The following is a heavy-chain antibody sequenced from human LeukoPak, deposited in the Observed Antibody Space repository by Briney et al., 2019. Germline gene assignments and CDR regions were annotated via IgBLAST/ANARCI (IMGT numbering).Heavy chain of an antibody. D-gene: IGHD3-22*01. CDR1: GFTFSSYG. J-gene: IGHJ3*02. CDR2: IRYHGSDK. CDR3: AKKWSGDYDSSGVNDALDI. V-gene: IGHV3-30*02. Sequence: GGSLRLSCAASGFTFSSYGMHWVRQAPGKGLEWVAFIRYHGSDKYYADSVKDRFTISRDNSKNTLYLQMNSLRAEDTAVYYCAKKWSGDYDSSGVNDALDIWGQGTMVTVSS.